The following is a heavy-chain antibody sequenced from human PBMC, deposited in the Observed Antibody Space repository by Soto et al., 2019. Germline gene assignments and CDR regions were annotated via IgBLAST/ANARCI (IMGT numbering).Heavy chain of an antibody. V-gene: IGHV4-59*01. D-gene: IGHD2-15*01. Sequence: QVQLQESGPGLVKPSEGLSLSCTVSAGSISSYYWIWIRQPPGERLEYIGYIYYSGSTNYNPSLKSRLTISIDTSKNQFSLKLTSLTPTDTAIYYCAGEDCSGGTCSGAVDIWGQGTMVTVSS. CDR3: AGEDCSGGTCSGAVDI. CDR2: IYYSGST. J-gene: IGHJ3*02. CDR1: AGSISSYY.